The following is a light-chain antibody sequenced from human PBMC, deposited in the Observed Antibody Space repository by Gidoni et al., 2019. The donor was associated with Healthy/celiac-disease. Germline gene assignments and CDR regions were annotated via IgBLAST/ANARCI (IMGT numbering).Light chain of an antibody. Sequence: EIVMTQSPATLPVSPGERATLSCRASQSVSSNLAWYQQKPGQAPRLLIYGASTRATGIPARFSGSGSGTEFTLTISSLQSEDFAVYYCQQYNNWPSTWTFGQGTKVEIK. CDR2: GAS. V-gene: IGKV3-15*01. CDR3: QQYNNWPSTWT. CDR1: QSVSSN. J-gene: IGKJ1*01.